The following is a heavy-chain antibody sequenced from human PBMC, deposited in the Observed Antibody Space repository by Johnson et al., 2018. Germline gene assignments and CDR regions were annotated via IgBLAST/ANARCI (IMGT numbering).Heavy chain of an antibody. CDR1: GGSITSGNNA. CDR2: IYTSGDT. Sequence: QVQLQESGPGLVKPSQTLSLTCTVSGGSITSGNNAWSWIRQPAGKGLEWVGRIYTSGDTNYNPSLRCRVTVSLDTSKNQFSLRVTSATAADTAIYYWARGNSHYYFYMDVGGKGTPVTVSS. CDR3: ARGNSHYYFYMDV. D-gene: IGHD4-23*01. J-gene: IGHJ6*03. V-gene: IGHV4-61*02.